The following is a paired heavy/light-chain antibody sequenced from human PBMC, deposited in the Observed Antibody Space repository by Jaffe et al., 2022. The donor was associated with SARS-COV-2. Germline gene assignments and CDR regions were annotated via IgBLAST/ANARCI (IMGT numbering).Heavy chain of an antibody. CDR1: GFSLSTSGVA. J-gene: IGHJ4*02. V-gene: IGHV2-5*01. Sequence: QITLKESGPTLVKPTQTLTLTCTFSGFSLSTSGVAVGWIRQPPGKALEWLALISWNDVKRYSPSLKTRLTITKDTSRNQVVLTMTNMDPVDTATYFCTHRVGPTFLFDYWGQGILVTVSS. D-gene: IGHD1-26*01. CDR2: ISWNDVK. CDR3: THRVGPTFLFDY.
Light chain of an antibody. CDR3: GTWDSSLSAYV. J-gene: IGLJ1*01. CDR2: DNN. CDR1: SYNIGSNS. V-gene: IGLV1-51*01. Sequence: QSVLTRPPSVSAAPGQKVTISCSGGSYNIGSNSVSWYQQLPGTAPKLLIYDNNKRPSGIPDRFSGSKSGTSATLDITGLQTGDEADYYCGTWDSSLSAYVFGTGTKVTVL.